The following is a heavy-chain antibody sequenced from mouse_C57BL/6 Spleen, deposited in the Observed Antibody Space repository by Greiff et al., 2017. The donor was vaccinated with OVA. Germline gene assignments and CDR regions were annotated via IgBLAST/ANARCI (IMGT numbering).Heavy chain of an antibody. Sequence: VKLQESGAELVMPGASVKLSCKASGYTFTSYWMHWVKQRPGQGLEWIGEIDPSDSYTNYNQKFKGKSTLTVDKSSSTAYMQLSSLTSEDSAVYYCARYGVGVWFAYWGQGTLVTVSA. CDR1: GYTFTSYW. D-gene: IGHD1-1*01. CDR3: ARYGVGVWFAY. J-gene: IGHJ3*01. CDR2: IDPSDSYT. V-gene: IGHV1-69*01.